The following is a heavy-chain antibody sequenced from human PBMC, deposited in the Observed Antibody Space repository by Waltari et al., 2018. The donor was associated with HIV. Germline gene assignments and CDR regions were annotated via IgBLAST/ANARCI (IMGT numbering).Heavy chain of an antibody. CDR3: AKDLFPFDAFDI. CDR2: IIVSGGST. CDR1: GFTFSSYA. V-gene: IGHV3-23*04. J-gene: IGHJ3*02. D-gene: IGHD3-10*02. Sequence: EVQLVEYGGGLVQPGGSLRLSCAASGFTFSSYAMNWVRQAPGKGLDGISTIIVSGGSTYYADSVEGRFTISRDNSKNTLYLQMNSLRAEDTAVYYCAKDLFPFDAFDIWGQGTMVTVSS.